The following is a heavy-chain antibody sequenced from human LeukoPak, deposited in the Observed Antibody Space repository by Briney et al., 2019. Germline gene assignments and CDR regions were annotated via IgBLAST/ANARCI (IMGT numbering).Heavy chain of an antibody. J-gene: IGHJ4*02. CDR1: GYTFTGYY. Sequence: ASVKVSCKASGYTFTGYYMHWVRQAPGQGLEWMGWINPNSGGTNYAQKFQGRVTMTRDTSISTAYMELSRLRSDDTAVYYCARSPITIFGVVTFLDYWGQGTLVTVSS. D-gene: IGHD3-3*01. CDR2: INPNSGGT. V-gene: IGHV1-2*02. CDR3: ARSPITIFGVVTFLDY.